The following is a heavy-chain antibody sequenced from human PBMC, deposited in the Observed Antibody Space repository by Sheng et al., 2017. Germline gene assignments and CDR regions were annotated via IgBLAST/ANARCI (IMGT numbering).Heavy chain of an antibody. CDR2: INHSGST. Sequence: QVQLQQWGAGLLKPSETLSLTCAVYGGSFSGYYWSWIRQPPGKGLEWIGEINHSGSTNYNPSLKSRVTISVDTSKNQFSLKLSSVTAADTAVYYCARGGYCSGGSCLPRYYYYYMDVWGKGDHGSPS. D-gene: IGHD2-15*01. V-gene: IGHV4-34*01. CDR1: GGSFSGYY. CDR3: ARGGYCSGGSCLPRYYYYYMDV. J-gene: IGHJ6*03.